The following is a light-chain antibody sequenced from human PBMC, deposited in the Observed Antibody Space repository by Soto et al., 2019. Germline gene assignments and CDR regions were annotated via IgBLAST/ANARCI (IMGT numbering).Light chain of an antibody. CDR3: SSYTRSSTLV. J-gene: IGLJ2*01. V-gene: IGLV2-14*01. CDR1: SSDVGAYNY. Sequence: QPVLTQPASVSGSPGQSITISCTGTSSDVGAYNYVSWYQQHPGKAPKLMIYDVSNRPSGVSNRFSGSKSGNTASLTISGVQAEDEANYYCSSYTRSSTLVFGGGTQLTVL. CDR2: DVS.